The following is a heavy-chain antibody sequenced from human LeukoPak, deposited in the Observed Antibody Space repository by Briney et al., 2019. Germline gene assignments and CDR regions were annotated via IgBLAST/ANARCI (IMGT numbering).Heavy chain of an antibody. Sequence: GGSLGLSCAASGFTFSDHYMDWVRQAPGKGLEWVGRTRNKANSYTTEYAASVKGRFTISRDDSKNSLYLQMNSLKTEDTAVYYCARESCSGGSCYSKGNWFDPWGQGTLVTVSS. CDR3: ARESCSGGSCYSKGNWFDP. V-gene: IGHV3-72*01. CDR1: GFTFSDHY. D-gene: IGHD2-15*01. J-gene: IGHJ5*02. CDR2: TRNKANSYTT.